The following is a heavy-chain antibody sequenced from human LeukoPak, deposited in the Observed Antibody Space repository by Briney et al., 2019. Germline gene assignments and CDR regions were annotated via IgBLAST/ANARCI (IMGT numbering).Heavy chain of an antibody. D-gene: IGHD1-26*01. CDR1: GGSISSYY. V-gene: IGHV4-59*12. CDR2: IYYSGST. CDR3: ARDRSGSYGYYYGMDV. J-gene: IGHJ6*02. Sequence: SETLSLTCTVSGGSISSYYWSWIRQPPGKGLERIGYIYYSGSTNYNPSLKSRVTISVDTSKNQFSLKLSSVTAADTAVYYCARDRSGSYGYYYGMDVWGQGTTVTVSS.